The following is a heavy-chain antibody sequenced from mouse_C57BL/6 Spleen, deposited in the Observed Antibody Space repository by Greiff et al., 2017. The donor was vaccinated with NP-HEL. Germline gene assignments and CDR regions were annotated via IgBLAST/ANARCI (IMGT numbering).Heavy chain of an antibody. CDR3: ASSKRGYAMDY. V-gene: IGHV3-8*01. J-gene: IGHJ4*01. CDR1: GYSITSDY. CDR2: ISYSGST. Sequence: DVMLVESGPGLAKPSQTLSLSCSATGYSITSDYWNWIRKFPGNKLEYMGYISYSGSTSYYPSLKSRISITRDTSKNQYYLQLNSVTTEDTATYYCASSKRGYAMDYWGQGTSVTVSS.